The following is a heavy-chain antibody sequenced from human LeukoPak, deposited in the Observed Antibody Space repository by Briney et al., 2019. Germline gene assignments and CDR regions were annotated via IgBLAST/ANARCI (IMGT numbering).Heavy chain of an antibody. J-gene: IGHJ5*02. CDR3: AKRVSSSQYNWFDP. V-gene: IGHV3-21*01. Sequence: GGSLRLSCAASGFMFSSYSMNWVRQAPGKGLEWISSISGSGNYIYYADSVKGRFTISRDNAKNSLFLQMNSLRAEDTAVCYCAKRVSSSQYNWFDPWGQGTLVSVSS. D-gene: IGHD6-13*01. CDR2: ISGSGNYI. CDR1: GFMFSSYS.